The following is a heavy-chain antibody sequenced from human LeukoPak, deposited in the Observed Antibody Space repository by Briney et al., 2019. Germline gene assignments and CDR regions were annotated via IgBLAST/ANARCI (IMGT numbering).Heavy chain of an antibody. D-gene: IGHD6-13*01. J-gene: IGHJ4*02. CDR1: GYTLTELS. V-gene: IGHV1-24*01. CDR2: FDPEDGET. CDR3: AMTVAAAGPVSFDY. Sequence: APVKVSCKVSGYTLTELSMHWVRQAPGKGLEWMGGFDPEDGETIYAQKFQGRVTMTEDTSTDTAYMELSSLRSEDTAVYYCAMTVAAAGPVSFDYWGQGTLVTVSS.